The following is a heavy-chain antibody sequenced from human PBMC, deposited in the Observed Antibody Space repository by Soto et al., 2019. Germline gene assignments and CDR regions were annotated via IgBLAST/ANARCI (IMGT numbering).Heavy chain of an antibody. CDR2: IYYSGST. V-gene: IGHV4-59*08. Sequence: QVQLQESGPGLVKPSETLSLTCTVSGGSISSYYWSWIRQPPGKGLEWIGYIYYSGSTNYNPSLKSRVTISVDTSKTQFSLKLSSVTAADTAVYYCARSYSSSIWYFDLWGRGTLVTVSS. CDR3: ARSYSSSIWYFDL. J-gene: IGHJ2*01. CDR1: GGSISSYY. D-gene: IGHD6-6*01.